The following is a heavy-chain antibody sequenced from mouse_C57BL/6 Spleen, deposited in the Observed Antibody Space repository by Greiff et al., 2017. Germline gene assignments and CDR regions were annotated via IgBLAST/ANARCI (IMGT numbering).Heavy chain of an antibody. Sequence: EVQLKQSGAELVRPGASVKLSCTASGFNIKDYYMHWVKQRPEQGLEWIGRIDPEDGDTEYAPKFQGKATMTADTSSHTAYLQLSSLTSEDSAVYYCTTVSTDDAMDYWGQGTSVTVSS. CDR2: IDPEDGDT. D-gene: IGHD1-1*01. V-gene: IGHV14-1*01. J-gene: IGHJ4*01. CDR3: TTVSTDDAMDY. CDR1: GFNIKDYY.